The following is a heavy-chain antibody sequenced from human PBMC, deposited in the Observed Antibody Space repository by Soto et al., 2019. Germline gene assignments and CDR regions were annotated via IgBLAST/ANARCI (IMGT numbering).Heavy chain of an antibody. D-gene: IGHD3-10*01. J-gene: IGHJ5*01. CDR1: GFTFSYYA. CDR2: ISSNGVTT. V-gene: IGHV3-64D*06. CDR3: VKEANTILSWFDS. Sequence: GGSLRLSCSASGFTFSYYAMHWVRQAPGKGLEYVSAISSNGVTTYYADSVKGRFTISRDNSKNTLYLQMSSLRTEDTAVYYCVKEANTILSWFDSWGQGTLVTVSS.